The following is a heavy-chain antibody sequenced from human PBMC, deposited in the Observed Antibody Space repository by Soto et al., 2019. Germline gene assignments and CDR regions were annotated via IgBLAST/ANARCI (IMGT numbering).Heavy chain of an antibody. CDR2: INAGNGNT. D-gene: IGHD5-12*01. J-gene: IGHJ4*02. CDR3: ARDPVYVDIAATMRLDY. Sequence: GASVKVSCKASGYTFTSYAMHWVRQAPGQRLEWMGWINAGNGNTKYSQKFQGRVTITRDTSASTAYMELSSLRSEDTAVYYCARDPVYVDIAATMRLDYWGQGTLVTVSS. CDR1: GYTFTSYA. V-gene: IGHV1-3*01.